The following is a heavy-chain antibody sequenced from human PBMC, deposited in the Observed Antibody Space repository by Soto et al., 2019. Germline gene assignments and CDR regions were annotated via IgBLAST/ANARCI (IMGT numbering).Heavy chain of an antibody. CDR2: IKSGGPT. D-gene: IGHD1-1*01. CDR1: GFIFSDAW. V-gene: IGHV3-15*01. CDR3: TWRGTNWFAS. Sequence: EVQLVESGGGLVKPGGSLRLSCTASGFIFSDAWMAWVRQAPGKGLEWVGRIKSGGPTDYAAPAKGRITISREDSKNTGYLQINSTKTEDTALDYWTWRGTNWFASWGQGALVTVSS. J-gene: IGHJ5*01.